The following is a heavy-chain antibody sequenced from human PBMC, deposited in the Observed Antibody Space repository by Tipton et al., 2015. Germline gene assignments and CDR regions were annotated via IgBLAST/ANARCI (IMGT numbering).Heavy chain of an antibody. Sequence: TLSLTCTVSGDSFRDYYWAWIRQPAGKGLEWIGHIYSSGSSKYNPSLKSRATMSIDTSKNQFSLKLSSVTAADTAVYYCARDRPGANYFDYWGQGTLVTVSS. CDR1: GDSFRDYY. CDR2: IYSSGSS. CDR3: ARDRPGANYFDY. D-gene: IGHD7-27*01. V-gene: IGHV4-4*07. J-gene: IGHJ4*02.